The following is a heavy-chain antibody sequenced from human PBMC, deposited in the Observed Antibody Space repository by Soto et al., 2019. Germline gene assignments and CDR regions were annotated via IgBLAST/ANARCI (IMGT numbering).Heavy chain of an antibody. CDR3: ASRYKGGYNYDNFHYYCGLDG. V-gene: IGHV1-69*01. CDR1: GGTLSNFA. J-gene: IGHJ6*02. CDR2: IIPFYGPA. Sequence: QVQLVQSGAEVKKPGSSVKVSCKASGGTLSNFAVSWVRQAPGQGLEWMGGIIPFYGPANYAQKFEGRVTITADESTNTAYMELSSLRSEDTALYYCASRYKGGYNYDNFHYYCGLDGWGQGTTVTVSS. D-gene: IGHD5-18*01.